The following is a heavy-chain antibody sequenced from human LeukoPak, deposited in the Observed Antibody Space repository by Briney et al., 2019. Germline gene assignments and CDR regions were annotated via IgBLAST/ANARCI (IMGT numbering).Heavy chain of an antibody. CDR3: ARGSCKQLVNAFDI. D-gene: IGHD6-6*01. CDR2: IYYSGST. J-gene: IGHJ3*02. V-gene: IGHV4-39*07. CDR1: GGSISSSSYY. Sequence: PSETLSLTCTVSGGSISSSSYYWGWLRQPPGKGLEWLGSIYYSGSTYYNPSLKSRVTISVDTSKNQFSLKLSSVTAADTAVYYCARGSCKQLVNAFDIWGQGTMVTVSS.